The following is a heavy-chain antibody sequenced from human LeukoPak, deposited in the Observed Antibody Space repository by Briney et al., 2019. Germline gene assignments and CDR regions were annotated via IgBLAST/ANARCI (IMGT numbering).Heavy chain of an antibody. V-gene: IGHV3-21*01. CDR1: GFTFSSYS. D-gene: IGHD3-22*01. Sequence: GGSLRLSCAASGFTFSSYSMNWVRQAPGKGLEWVSSISSSSSSSYIYYADSVKGRFTISRDNAKNSLYLQMNSLRAEDTAVYYCASYDSSEGKRSWGQGTLVTVSS. CDR3: ASYDSSEGKRS. CDR2: ISSSSSSSYI. J-gene: IGHJ4*02.